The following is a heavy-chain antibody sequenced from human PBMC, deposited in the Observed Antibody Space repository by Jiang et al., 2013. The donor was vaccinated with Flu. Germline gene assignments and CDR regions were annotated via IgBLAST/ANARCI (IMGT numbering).Heavy chain of an antibody. CDR2: IYYTGYT. CDR1: GGPISRYY. Sequence: GPGLVKPSETLSLTCTISGGPISRYYWSWVRRPPGKGLEWIGYIYYTGYTHYNPSLQSRVTISVDTSKNQVSLQMTSVTAADTAIYYCARDGAVKGPVIPNYYYFGMDVWGQGTTVTVSS. J-gene: IGHJ6*02. CDR3: ARDGAVKGPVIPNYYYFGMDV. D-gene: IGHD2-21*01. V-gene: IGHV4-59*01.